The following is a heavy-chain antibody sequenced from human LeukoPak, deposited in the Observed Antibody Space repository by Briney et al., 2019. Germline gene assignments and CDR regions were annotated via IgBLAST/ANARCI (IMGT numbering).Heavy chain of an antibody. CDR2: IIPIFGTT. Sequence: SVKVSCKASGGTFSNYAISWVRQAPGQGLEWMGGIIPIFGTTNYAHKFQGRVTITADESTSTAYMELRSLRSDDTAVYYCARGYSSGRQYYYYYMDVWGKGTTVTISS. CDR3: ARGYSSGRQYYYYYMDV. CDR1: GGTFSNYA. J-gene: IGHJ6*03. D-gene: IGHD6-19*01. V-gene: IGHV1-69*13.